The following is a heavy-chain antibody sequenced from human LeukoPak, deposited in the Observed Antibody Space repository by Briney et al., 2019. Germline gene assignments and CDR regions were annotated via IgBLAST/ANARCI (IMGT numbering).Heavy chain of an antibody. CDR1: GFTFSTYA. V-gene: IGHV3-23*01. J-gene: IGHJ4*02. Sequence: TGGSLRLSCAASGFTFSTYAMNWVRQAPGKGLEWVSTISGSGGSTYYADSVKGRFTISRDNSKNTLYLQMNSLRAEDTAVNYCAYGDYHCWGQGTLVTGSS. CDR2: ISGSGGST. D-gene: IGHD4-17*01. CDR3: AYGDYHC.